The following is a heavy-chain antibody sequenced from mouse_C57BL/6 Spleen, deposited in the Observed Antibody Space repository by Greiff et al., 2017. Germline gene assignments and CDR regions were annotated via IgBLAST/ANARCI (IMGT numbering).Heavy chain of an antibody. J-gene: IGHJ1*03. V-gene: IGHV1-55*01. CDR3: AREPNFYWYFDV. D-gene: IGHD4-1*01. CDR2: IYPGSGST. CDR1: GYTFTSYW. Sequence: QVQLQQPGAELVKPGASVKMSCKASGYTFTSYWITWVKQRPGQGLEWIGDIYPGSGSTNYNGKFKSKATLTVDTSSSTAYMQLSSLTSEDSAVYYCAREPNFYWYFDVWGTGTTVTVSS.